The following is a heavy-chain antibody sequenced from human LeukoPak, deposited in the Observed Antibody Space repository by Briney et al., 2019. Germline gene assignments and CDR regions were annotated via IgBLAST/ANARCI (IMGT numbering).Heavy chain of an antibody. CDR3: ARLRDDILTGYFDY. V-gene: IGHV1-2*02. J-gene: IGHJ4*02. Sequence: ASVKVSCKASGYTFTSYDINWVRQATGQGLEWMGWINPNSGGTNYAQKFQGRVTMTRDTSISTAYMELSRLRSDDTAVYYCARLRDDILTGYFDYWGQGTLVTVSS. D-gene: IGHD3-9*01. CDR1: GYTFTSYD. CDR2: INPNSGGT.